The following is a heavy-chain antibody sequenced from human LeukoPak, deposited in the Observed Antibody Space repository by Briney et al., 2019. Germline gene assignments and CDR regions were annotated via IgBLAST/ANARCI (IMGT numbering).Heavy chain of an antibody. CDR2: IYYSGST. Sequence: PSETLSLACTVSGDSISSGGYYWSWIRQHRGKGLEWSGYIYYSGSTYYNPSLKSRVTISVDTSKNQFSLKLSSVTAADTAVYYCAREKGYCSGGSCYGSWFDPWGQGTLVTVSS. CDR1: GDSISSGGYY. CDR3: AREKGYCSGGSCYGSWFDP. J-gene: IGHJ5*02. V-gene: IGHV4-31*03. D-gene: IGHD2-15*01.